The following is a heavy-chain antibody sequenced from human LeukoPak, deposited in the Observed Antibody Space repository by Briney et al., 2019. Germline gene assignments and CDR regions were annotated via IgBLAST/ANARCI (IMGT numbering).Heavy chain of an antibody. J-gene: IGHJ4*02. D-gene: IGHD2-15*01. CDR3: ARGLLGYCSGGSCAFDY. V-gene: IGHV1-69*13. CDR1: GYTFTSYA. Sequence: ASVKVSCKASGYTFTSYAISWVRQAPGQGLEWMGGIIPIFGTANYAQKFQGRVTITADESTSTAYMELSSLRSEDTAVYYCARGLLGYCSGGSCAFDYWGQGTLVTVSS. CDR2: IIPIFGTA.